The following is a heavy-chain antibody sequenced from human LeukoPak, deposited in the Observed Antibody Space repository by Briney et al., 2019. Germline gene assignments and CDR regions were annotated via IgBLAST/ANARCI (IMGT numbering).Heavy chain of an antibody. Sequence: QPGGSLRLSCAASGFTFDNYAMHWVRQAPGKGLEWVSGISWNSGNKGYADSVKGRFTISRDNAKNSLYLQMNSLRAEDTAFYYCAKADSSGYPPTYWGQGTLVTVSS. CDR1: GFTFDNYA. D-gene: IGHD3-10*01. V-gene: IGHV3-9*01. CDR2: ISWNSGNK. CDR3: AKADSSGYPPTY. J-gene: IGHJ4*02.